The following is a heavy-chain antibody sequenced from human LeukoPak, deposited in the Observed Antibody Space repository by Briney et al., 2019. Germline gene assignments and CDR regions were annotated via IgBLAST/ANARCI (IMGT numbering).Heavy chain of an antibody. V-gene: IGHV1-2*02. CDR3: VRDLGISGWYAPPLGYFDS. D-gene: IGHD6-19*01. J-gene: IGHJ4*02. Sequence: ASVKVSCKASGYTFSAYCMHWVRQAPGQGLEWMGWINPKSGGTNYAQHFQDRVTMTRDTSISSTYMELSRLKSDDTAVYYCVRDLGISGWYAPPLGYFDSWGQGTLVTVSS. CDR2: INPKSGGT. CDR1: GYTFSAYC.